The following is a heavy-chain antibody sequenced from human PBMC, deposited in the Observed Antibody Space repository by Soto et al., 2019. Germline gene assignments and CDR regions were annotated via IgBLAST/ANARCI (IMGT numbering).Heavy chain of an antibody. J-gene: IGHJ3*02. Sequence: EVQLVESGGGLVQPGGSLRLSCAASGFTFRSYWMSWVRQAPGKGLEWMANIKQDGSEKYYVDSVKGRFTISRDNAQKSLDLQMNSLSAEATDVDYCARDRGDYDFWSGYSSALDIWGQGTMVTVSS. CDR2: IKQDGSEK. CDR3: ARDRGDYDFWSGYSSALDI. CDR1: GFTFRSYW. D-gene: IGHD3-3*01. V-gene: IGHV3-7*05.